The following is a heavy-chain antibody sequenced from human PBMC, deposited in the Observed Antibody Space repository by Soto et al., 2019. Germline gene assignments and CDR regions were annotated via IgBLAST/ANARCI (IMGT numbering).Heavy chain of an antibody. CDR3: AKDFGDGVYSSSSGGVFYYYGMDV. J-gene: IGHJ6*02. Sequence: GGSLRLSCAASGFTFSSYGMHWVRQAPGKGLEWVAVISYDGSNKYYADSVKGRFTISRDNSKNTLYLQMNSLRAEDTAVYYCAKDFGDGVYSSSSGGVFYYYGMDVWGQGTTVTVSS. CDR1: GFTFSSYG. D-gene: IGHD6-6*01. CDR2: ISYDGSNK. V-gene: IGHV3-30*18.